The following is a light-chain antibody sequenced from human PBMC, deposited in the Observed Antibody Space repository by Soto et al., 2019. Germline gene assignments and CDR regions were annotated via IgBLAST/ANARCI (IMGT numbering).Light chain of an antibody. V-gene: IGLV2-23*02. CDR3: CSFAGSNSLVV. CDR2: EVN. CDR1: SNDVGIYNL. Sequence: QSALTQPASVSGSPGQSITISCTGTSNDVGIYNLVSWYQQHPGRAPKLIIYEVNKRPSGVSYRFSASKSGNTASLTISGLQAEDGADYYCCSFAGSNSLVVFGGGSQLTV. J-gene: IGLJ7*01.